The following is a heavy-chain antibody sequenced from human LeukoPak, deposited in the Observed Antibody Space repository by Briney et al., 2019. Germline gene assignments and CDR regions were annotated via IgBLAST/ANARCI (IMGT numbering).Heavy chain of an antibody. CDR1: GGSISSSSYY. CDR2: IYYSGST. J-gene: IGHJ3*02. V-gene: IGHV4-39*01. Sequence: SETLSLTCTVSGGSISSSSYYWGWIRQPPGKGLEWIGSIYYSGSTYYNPSLKSRVTISVDTSKNQFSLKLSSVTAADTAVYYCARHQGYSGSGGAFDIWGQGTMVTVSS. CDR3: ARHQGYSGSGGAFDI. D-gene: IGHD1-26*01.